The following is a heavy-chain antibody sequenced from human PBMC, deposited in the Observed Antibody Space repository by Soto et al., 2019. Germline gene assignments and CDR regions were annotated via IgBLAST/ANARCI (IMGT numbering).Heavy chain of an antibody. CDR2: INAGNGNT. V-gene: IGHV1-3*01. D-gene: IGHD3-22*01. CDR3: VRDRDSSGYDLFDP. J-gene: IGHJ5*02. CDR1: GYTFTSYA. Sequence: ASVKVSCKASGYTFTSYAMHWVRQAPGQRLEWMGWINAGNGNTKYSQKFQGRVTITRDTSASTAYMELSSLRSEDTAVYYCVRDRDSSGYDLFDPWGQGTLVTVSS.